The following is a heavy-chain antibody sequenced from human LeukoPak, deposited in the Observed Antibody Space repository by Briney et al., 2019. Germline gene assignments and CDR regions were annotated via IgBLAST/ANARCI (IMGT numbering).Heavy chain of an antibody. D-gene: IGHD3-10*01. V-gene: IGHV4-4*07. Sequence: QSSETLSLTCTVSGGSISSYYWSWIRQPAGKGLEWIGRIYTSGSTNYNPSLKSRVTMSVDTSKNQFSLKLSSVTAADTAVYYCARGRPITMVRGVIITRDPPYDYWGQGTLVTVSS. CDR1: GGSISSYY. J-gene: IGHJ4*02. CDR2: IYTSGST. CDR3: ARGRPITMVRGVIITRDPPYDY.